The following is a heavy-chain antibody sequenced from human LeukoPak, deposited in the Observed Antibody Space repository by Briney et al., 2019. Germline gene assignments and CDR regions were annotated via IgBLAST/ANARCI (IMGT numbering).Heavy chain of an antibody. CDR3: ATVQKSSGWYWGAFDI. CDR1: GYTLTELS. Sequence: ASVKVSCKVSGYTLTELSMHWVRQAPGKGLEWMGGFDPEDGETIYAQKFQGRVTMTEDTSTDTAYMELSSLRSEDTAVYYCATVQKSSGWYWGAFDIWGQGTMVTVSS. CDR2: FDPEDGET. D-gene: IGHD6-19*01. V-gene: IGHV1-24*01. J-gene: IGHJ3*02.